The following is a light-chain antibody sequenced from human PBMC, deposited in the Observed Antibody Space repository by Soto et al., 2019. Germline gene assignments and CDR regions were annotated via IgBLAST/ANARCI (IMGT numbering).Light chain of an antibody. V-gene: IGLV2-14*01. J-gene: IGLJ1*01. CDR1: SSDVGSYNY. Sequence: QSALTQPASVSGSPGQSITISCAGTSSDVGSYNYVSWYQQHPGKAPKLMIYEVSNRPSGVSSRFSGSKSGNTASLTISGLQAEDEADYYCCSYAGSSTPYVFGTGTKVTVL. CDR3: CSYAGSSTPYV. CDR2: EVS.